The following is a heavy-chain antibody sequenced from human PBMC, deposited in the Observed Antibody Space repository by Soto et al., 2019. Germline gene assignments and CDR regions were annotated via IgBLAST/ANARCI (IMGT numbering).Heavy chain of an antibody. Sequence: QVQLVQSGAEMKKPGASVKVSCKASGYSFVINGLHWLRQAPGQTFEWMGWINAGNGKTKYSEKFQDRINLTRDTSASKAYMDLRSLTAEDTAVYFCARHWGTYPALAYWGQGTPVTVSS. CDR1: GYSFVING. J-gene: IGHJ4*02. V-gene: IGHV1-3*01. CDR2: INAGNGKT. D-gene: IGHD3-16*02. CDR3: ARHWGTYPALAY.